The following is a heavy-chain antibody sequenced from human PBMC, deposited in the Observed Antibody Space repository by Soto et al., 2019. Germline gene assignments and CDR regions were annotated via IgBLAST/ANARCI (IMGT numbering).Heavy chain of an antibody. CDR3: AREVYGSGNYYTGPSAFDI. CDR2: TIPVFNTA. D-gene: IGHD3-10*01. Sequence: QVQLEQSGAEVKKPGSSVKVSCKASGGTLSDHGVAWLRQAPGQGLEWMGGTIPVFNTAKYAQKFQGRVTVTADKFTNIAYMELSSLRSEDTAFYFCAREVYGSGNYYTGPSAFDIWGQGTMVIVSS. CDR1: GGTLSDHG. J-gene: IGHJ3*02. V-gene: IGHV1-69*06.